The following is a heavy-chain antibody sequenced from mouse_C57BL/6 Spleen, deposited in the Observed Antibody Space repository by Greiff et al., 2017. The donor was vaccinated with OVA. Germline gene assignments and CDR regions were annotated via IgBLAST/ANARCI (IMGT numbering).Heavy chain of an antibody. D-gene: IGHD1-1*01. V-gene: IGHV5-17*01. CDR1: GFTFSDYG. CDR3: ARSGSRAWFAY. Sequence: DVQLVEPGGGFVKPGGSLKLSCAASGFTFSDYGMHWVRQAPEKGLEWVAYISSGSSTIYYADTVKGRFTISRDNAKNTLFLQMTSLRSEDTAMYYCARSGSRAWFAYWGQGTLVTVSA. CDR2: ISSGSSTI. J-gene: IGHJ3*01.